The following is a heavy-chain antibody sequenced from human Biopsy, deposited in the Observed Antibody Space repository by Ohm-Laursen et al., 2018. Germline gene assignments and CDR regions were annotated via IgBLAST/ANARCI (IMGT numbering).Heavy chain of an antibody. CDR2: IIPILGTV. Sequence: SVKVSCKASGDTFTTSALSWVRQVPGQGLDWMGRIIPILGTVDYGQNFQGRVTIRADTSTTFLELTSLRYDDTAVYYCASGDIGGIGLDVWGLGTTVTVSS. CDR1: GDTFTTSA. V-gene: IGHV1-69*04. CDR3: ASGDIGGIGLDV. J-gene: IGHJ6*02. D-gene: IGHD3-10*01.